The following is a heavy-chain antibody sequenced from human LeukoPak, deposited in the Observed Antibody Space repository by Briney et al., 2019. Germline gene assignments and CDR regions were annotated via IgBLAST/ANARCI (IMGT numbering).Heavy chain of an antibody. V-gene: IGHV3-33*08. J-gene: IGHJ4*02. CDR1: GFTFSSYA. D-gene: IGHD2-15*01. Sequence: GGSLRLSCAASGFTFSSYAMSWVRQAPGKGLEWVAVIWYDGSNKYYADSVKGRFTISRDNSKNTLYLQMNSLRAEDTAVYYCGSSVVAAIDYWGQGTLVTVSS. CDR3: GSSVVAAIDY. CDR2: IWYDGSNK.